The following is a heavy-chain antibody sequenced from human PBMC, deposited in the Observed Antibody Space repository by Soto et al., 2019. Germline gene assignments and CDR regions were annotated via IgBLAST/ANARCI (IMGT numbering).Heavy chain of an antibody. D-gene: IGHD3-22*01. CDR2: ISSSSSYT. CDR1: GFTFSDYY. J-gene: IGHJ4*02. Sequence: GGSLRLSCAASGFTFSDYYMSWIRQAPGKGLEWVSYISSSSSYTNYADSVKGRFTISRDNAKNSLYLQMNSLRAEDTAVYYGARRYYDSSGYYPFDYWGQGTLVTVSS. CDR3: ARRYYDSSGYYPFDY. V-gene: IGHV3-11*06.